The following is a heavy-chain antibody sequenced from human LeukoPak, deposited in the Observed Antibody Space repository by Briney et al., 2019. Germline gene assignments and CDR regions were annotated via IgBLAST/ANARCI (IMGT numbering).Heavy chain of an antibody. D-gene: IGHD3-16*02. CDR3: ARDHHHRLWDDYYYYMDV. CDR2: IKQDGSDK. Sequence: GGSLRLTCAVSGFTFSNNWMSWVRQAPGKGLEWVANIKQDGSDKYYVDSVKGRFTISRDNAKNSLYLQMNSLRAEDTAVYYCARDHHHRLWDDYYYYMDVWSKGTTVTISS. V-gene: IGHV3-7*01. J-gene: IGHJ6*03. CDR1: GFTFSNNW.